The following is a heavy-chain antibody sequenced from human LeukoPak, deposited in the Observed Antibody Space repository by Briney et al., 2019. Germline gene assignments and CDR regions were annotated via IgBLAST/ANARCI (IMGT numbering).Heavy chain of an antibody. CDR3: ARESPVHYWFGDAFDI. Sequence: SVKVSCKASGGTFSSYAISWVRQAPGQGLEWMGGIIPIFGTANYAQKFQGRVTITADKSTSTAYMELSSLRSEDTAVYYCARESPVHYWFGDAFDIWGQGTTVTVSS. J-gene: IGHJ3*02. V-gene: IGHV1-69*06. CDR2: IIPIFGTA. CDR1: GGTFSSYA. D-gene: IGHD3-10*01.